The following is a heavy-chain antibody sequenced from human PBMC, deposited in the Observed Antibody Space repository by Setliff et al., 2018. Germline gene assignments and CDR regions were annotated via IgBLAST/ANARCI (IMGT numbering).Heavy chain of an antibody. J-gene: IGHJ3*02. Sequence: ASVKVSCKASGYSFSDFYMHWVRQVPGEGLEALGRIDPRDDFTVYAERFKDRLTITADTSTDTSYMEMSSLRFEETAVYYCAREHTGPSPFDIWGQGTMVTV. CDR1: GYSFSDFY. V-gene: IGHV1-69-2*01. D-gene: IGHD2-2*02. CDR3: AREHTGPSPFDI. CDR2: IDPRDDFT.